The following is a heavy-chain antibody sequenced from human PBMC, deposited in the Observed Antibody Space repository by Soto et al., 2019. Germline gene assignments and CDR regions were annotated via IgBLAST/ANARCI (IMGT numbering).Heavy chain of an antibody. CDR1: GFTFSSYA. V-gene: IGHV3-23*01. J-gene: IGHJ4*02. CDR2: ISGSGGST. Sequence: PGGSLRLSCAASGFTFSSYAMSWVRQAPGKGLEWVSAISGSGGSTYYADSVKGRFTISRDNSKNTLYLQMNSLRAEDTAVYYCAKEVRYYYDSSGHPTAGYYFDYWGQGTLVTVSS. CDR3: AKEVRYYYDSSGHPTAGYYFDY. D-gene: IGHD3-22*01.